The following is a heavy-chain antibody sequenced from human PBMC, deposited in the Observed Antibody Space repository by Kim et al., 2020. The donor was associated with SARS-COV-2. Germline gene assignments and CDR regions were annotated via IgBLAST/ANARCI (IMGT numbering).Heavy chain of an antibody. CDR2: INHSGST. Sequence: SETLSLTCAVYGGSFSGYYWSWIRQPPGKGLEWIGEINHSGSTNYNPSLKSRVTISVDTSKNQFSLKLSSVTAADTAVYYCARGDFHSGYVYWGQGTLVTVSS. J-gene: IGHJ4*02. D-gene: IGHD5-12*01. CDR3: ARGDFHSGYVY. CDR1: GGSFSGYY. V-gene: IGHV4-34*01.